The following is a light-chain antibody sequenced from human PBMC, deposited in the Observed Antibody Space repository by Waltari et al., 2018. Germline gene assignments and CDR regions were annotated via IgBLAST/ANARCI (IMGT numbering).Light chain of an antibody. Sequence: QSVLTQPPSASGTPGQTVSSSCSGGSSNIAVNTVNWYQQLPGMAPKLLINGNNQRPSGVPDRFSGSKSGTSASLAISGLQSEDEADYYCAAWDDSLYGRVFGGGTKLTVL. J-gene: IGLJ2*01. CDR3: AAWDDSLYGRV. CDR1: SSNIAVNT. V-gene: IGLV1-44*01. CDR2: GNN.